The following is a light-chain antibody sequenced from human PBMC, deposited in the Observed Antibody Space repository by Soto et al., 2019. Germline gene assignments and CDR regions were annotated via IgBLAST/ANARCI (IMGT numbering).Light chain of an antibody. V-gene: IGKV3-11*01. J-gene: IGKJ4*01. CDR1: QSVCYH. CDR3: QQRSNWPPVT. Sequence: EIVSTQSPATLSLSPGERATLSCRASQSVCYHLAWYQQKPGQALRLLIYDASNRATGIPARFSGSGSGTDFTLAISSLEPEDFAVYYCQQRSNWPPVTFGGGTKVDIK. CDR2: DAS.